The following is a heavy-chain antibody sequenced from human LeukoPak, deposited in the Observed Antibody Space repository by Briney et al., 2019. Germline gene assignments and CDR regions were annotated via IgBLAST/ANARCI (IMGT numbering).Heavy chain of an antibody. V-gene: IGHV1-3*01. Sequence: GASVKVSCKAYGYTFTSYAMHWVRQAPGQRLEWMGWINAGNGNTKYSQKFQGRVTITRDTSASTAYMELSSLRSEDTAVYYCARPRGRGSGWGGWYFDLWGRGTLVTVSS. CDR3: ARPRGRGSGWGGWYFDL. J-gene: IGHJ2*01. D-gene: IGHD6-19*01. CDR2: INAGNGNT. CDR1: GYTFTSYA.